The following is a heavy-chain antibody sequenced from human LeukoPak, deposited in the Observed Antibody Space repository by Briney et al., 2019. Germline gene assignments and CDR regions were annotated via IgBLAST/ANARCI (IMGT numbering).Heavy chain of an antibody. J-gene: IGHJ6*02. V-gene: IGHV3-21*01. D-gene: IGHD3-22*01. CDR2: ISSSSSYI. CDR3: ASYDSSGSDTGDYYYYGMDV. CDR1: GLTFSSYS. Sequence: GGSLRLSCAASGLTFSSYSMNWVRQAPGKGLEWVSPISSSSSYIYYADSVKGRFTISRDNAKSSLYLQTNSLRAEDTAVYYCASYDSSGSDTGDYYYYGMDVWGQGTTVTVSS.